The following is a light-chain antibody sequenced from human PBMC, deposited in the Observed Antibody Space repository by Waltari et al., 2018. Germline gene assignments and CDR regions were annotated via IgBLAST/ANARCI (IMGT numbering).Light chain of an antibody. CDR1: QSVGRS. Sequence: VLTQSTDPLSLSPGERATLSCRASQSVGRSLAWYQQKPGQAPRLLIYDASIRATGIADRFSGSGSGTDFSLTISRLEPEDFAVYYCQKYRSLPATFGQGTKVEIK. V-gene: IGKV3-20*01. CDR2: DAS. CDR3: QKYRSLPAT. J-gene: IGKJ1*01.